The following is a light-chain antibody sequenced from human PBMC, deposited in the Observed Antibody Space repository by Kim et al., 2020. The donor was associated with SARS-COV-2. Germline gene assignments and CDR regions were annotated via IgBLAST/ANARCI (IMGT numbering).Light chain of an antibody. Sequence: SSELTQDPAVSVALGQTVRLTCQGDSLRKYYATWYQQRPGQAPILVLYGKYDRPSGIPDRFSGSASGNTTSLTITGAQAEDEADYYCSSRDSSGNHVVFG. CDR1: SLRKYY. J-gene: IGLJ3*02. V-gene: IGLV3-19*01. CDR2: GKY. CDR3: SSRDSSGNHVV.